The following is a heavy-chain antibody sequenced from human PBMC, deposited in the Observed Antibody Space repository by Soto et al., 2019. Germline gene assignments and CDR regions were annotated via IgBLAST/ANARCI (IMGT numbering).Heavy chain of an antibody. D-gene: IGHD3-9*01. CDR1: GASISSSNYY. V-gene: IGHV4-39*01. J-gene: IGHJ6*02. CDR2: IYSSGST. Sequence: PSETLSLTCTVSGASISSSNYYWDWIRQPPGKGLEWIGSIYSSGSTYYNPSLKSRVTLSVDTSKNQFSLRLSSVTAADTAVYYCARHPLYYDILTGYQIDYYYYYGMDVWGQGTTVTVSS. CDR3: ARHPLYYDILTGYQIDYYYYYGMDV.